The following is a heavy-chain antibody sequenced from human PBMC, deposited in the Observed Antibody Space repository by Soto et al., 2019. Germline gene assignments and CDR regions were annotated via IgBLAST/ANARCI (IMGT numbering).Heavy chain of an antibody. D-gene: IGHD3-10*01. CDR1: GVPITSYDW. Sequence: QVHLEESGPGLVRPSGTLSLTCNVSGVPITSYDWWTWVRQTPGEGMEWIGEIYHNGRTNYNPSLKSRVSLLVDKSKNQFSLNLQSLTAADTAVYYCARGTLIGSSTRNWFDPWGQGTQVTVSS. V-gene: IGHV4-4*02. CDR3: ARGTLIGSSTRNWFDP. J-gene: IGHJ5*02. CDR2: IYHNGRT.